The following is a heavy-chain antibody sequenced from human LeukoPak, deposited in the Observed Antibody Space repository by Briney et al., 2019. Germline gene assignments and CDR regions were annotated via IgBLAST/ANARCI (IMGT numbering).Heavy chain of an antibody. CDR1: GFSFSSYA. V-gene: IGHV3-23*01. J-gene: IGHJ4*02. CDR2: ISGSGGST. Sequence: GGSLRLSCAASGFSFSSYAMSWVRQAPGKGLEWVSAISGSGGSTYYADSVKGRFTISRDNSKNTLYLQMNSLRAEDTAVYYCAKDNAGYSSSWFWGYWGQGTLATVSS. CDR3: AKDNAGYSSSWFWGY. D-gene: IGHD6-13*01.